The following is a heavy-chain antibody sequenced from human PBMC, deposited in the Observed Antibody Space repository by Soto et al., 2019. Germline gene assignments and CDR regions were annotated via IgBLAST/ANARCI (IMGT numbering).Heavy chain of an antibody. V-gene: IGHV3-30*18. D-gene: IGHD5-18*01. CDR1: GSMFNDYG. J-gene: IGHJ3*01. Sequence: PGGSLRLSCEASGSMFNDYGMHWVRQAPGKGLDWVAVISYDGDNKYYAQSVKGRFTISRDNSKNTLFLHMDSLRREDTAVYHCVKGDLDTAVVNSPDAFDFWGQGTMVTVSS. CDR2: ISYDGDNK. CDR3: VKGDLDTAVVNSPDAFDF.